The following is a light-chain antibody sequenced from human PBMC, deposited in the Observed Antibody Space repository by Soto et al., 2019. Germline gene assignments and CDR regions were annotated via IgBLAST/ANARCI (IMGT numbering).Light chain of an antibody. CDR1: QSLLHRNGYHY. V-gene: IGKV2-28*01. Sequence: LLTQSPLSLPVSPGESASISCRSSQSLLHRNGYHYLDWYLQKPGQSPQLLIHLASNRAPGVPDRFSGSGSGTDFTLKISKVEAEDVGVYYCMQAVHTPLTFGGGTKVEI. CDR2: LAS. J-gene: IGKJ4*01. CDR3: MQAVHTPLT.